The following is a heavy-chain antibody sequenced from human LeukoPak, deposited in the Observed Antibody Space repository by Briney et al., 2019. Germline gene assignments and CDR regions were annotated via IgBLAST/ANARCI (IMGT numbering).Heavy chain of an antibody. J-gene: IGHJ3*02. CDR2: IKEDSSDK. CDR3: ARDPTSSWETAFDI. D-gene: IGHD1-26*01. Sequence: GGSLRLSCAASGFTFSTYWMSWLRQAPGKGLEWVANIKEDSSDKGYLDSVKGRFTISRDNAKNSLYLQMNSLRAEDTAVYYCARDPTSSWETAFDIWGQGTMVTVSS. V-gene: IGHV3-7*01. CDR1: GFTFSTYW.